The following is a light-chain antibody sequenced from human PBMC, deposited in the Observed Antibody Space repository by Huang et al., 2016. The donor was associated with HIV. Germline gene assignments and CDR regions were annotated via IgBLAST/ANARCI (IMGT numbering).Light chain of an antibody. V-gene: IGKV1-16*01. CDR2: AAS. J-gene: IGKJ2*01. CDR1: QDINNR. Sequence: DIQMTQSPSSLSTSVGARVTITCRASQDINNRLAWYRQKPGKAPESLIYAASNLQSGVPSRFSGSGSGTYFTLAISSLQPEDFATYYSQQFDSFPYTFGQGTKLDI. CDR3: QQFDSFPYT.